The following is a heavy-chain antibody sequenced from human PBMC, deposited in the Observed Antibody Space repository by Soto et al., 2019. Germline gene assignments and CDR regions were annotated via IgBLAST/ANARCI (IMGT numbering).Heavy chain of an antibody. CDR2: IYYSGST. CDR3: ARVHPDGYCSGGSCYQVHGMDV. J-gene: IGHJ6*02. D-gene: IGHD2-15*01. Sequence: PSETLSLTCTVSGGSISSYYWSWLRQPPGKGLEWIGYIYYSGSTNYNPSLKSRVTISVDTSKNQFSLKLSSVAAADTAVYYCARVHPDGYCSGGSCYQVHGMDVWGQGTTVTVSS. V-gene: IGHV4-59*01. CDR1: GGSISSYY.